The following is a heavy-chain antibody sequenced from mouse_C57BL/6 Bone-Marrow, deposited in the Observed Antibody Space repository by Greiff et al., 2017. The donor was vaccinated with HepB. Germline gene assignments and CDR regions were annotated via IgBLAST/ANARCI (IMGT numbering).Heavy chain of an antibody. CDR1: GYTFTSYW. D-gene: IGHD1-1*01. CDR3: ASGYYGSSYDWYFDV. Sequence: QVQLQQPGAELVKPGASVKMSCKASGYTFTSYWITWVKQRPGQGLEWIGDIYPGSGSTNYNEKFKSKATLTVDTSSSTAYMQLSSLTSEDSAVYYCASGYYGSSYDWYFDVWGTGTTVTVSS. CDR2: IYPGSGST. V-gene: IGHV1-55*01. J-gene: IGHJ1*03.